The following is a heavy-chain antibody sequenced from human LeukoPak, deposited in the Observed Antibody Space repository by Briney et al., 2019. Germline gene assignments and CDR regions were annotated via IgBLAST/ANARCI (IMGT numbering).Heavy chain of an antibody. J-gene: IGHJ4*02. D-gene: IGHD3-22*01. CDR2: IYYTGCT. V-gene: IGHV4-59*08. Sequence: SESLSLTCNVSGDSITSYYWNWIRQPPGKGLEWIGYIYYTGCTNSNTSLKSRLTISLDTSKKHFALKLSSVTAADTAIYYCASSYFYDGNRYFDYWGQGALVTVFS. CDR1: GDSITSYY. CDR3: ASSYFYDGNRYFDY.